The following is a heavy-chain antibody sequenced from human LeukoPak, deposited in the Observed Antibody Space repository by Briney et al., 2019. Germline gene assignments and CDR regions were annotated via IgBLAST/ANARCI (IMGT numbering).Heavy chain of an antibody. CDR2: IYPGDSAT. CDR3: ARQDCSGGSCYSSY. Sequence: RSGESLKISCKGSGYSFTSYWIGWVRQMPGKGLEWMGIIYPGDSATRNSPSFQGQLTMSADKSISTAYLQWSSLKASDTAMYYCARQDCSGGSCYSSYWGQGTLVTVSS. J-gene: IGHJ4*02. CDR1: GYSFTSYW. V-gene: IGHV5-51*01. D-gene: IGHD2-15*01.